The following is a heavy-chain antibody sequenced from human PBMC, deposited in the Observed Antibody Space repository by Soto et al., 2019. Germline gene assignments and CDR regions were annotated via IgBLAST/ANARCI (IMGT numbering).Heavy chain of an antibody. V-gene: IGHV1-69*13. J-gene: IGHJ5*02. D-gene: IGHD3-22*01. Sequence: SVKVSCKASGGTFSSYAISWVRQAPGQGLEWMGGIIPIFGTANYAQKFQGRVTITADEYKSTAYMELSSLRSEDTAVYYCARGYYYQGAWFDPWGQGTLVTVSS. CDR2: IIPIFGTA. CDR1: GGTFSSYA. CDR3: ARGYYYQGAWFDP.